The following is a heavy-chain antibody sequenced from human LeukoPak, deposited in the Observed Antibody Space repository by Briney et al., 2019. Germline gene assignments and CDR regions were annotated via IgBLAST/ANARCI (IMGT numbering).Heavy chain of an antibody. Sequence: NPSETLSLTCTVSGGSISSYYWSWIRQPPGKGLEWIGYIYYSGSTNYNPSLKSRVTISVDTSKNQFSLKLSSVTAADTAVYYCARSGYSSGWYEENYYMDVWGKGTTVTISS. CDR2: IYYSGST. D-gene: IGHD6-19*01. CDR3: ARSGYSSGWYEENYYMDV. CDR1: GGSISSYY. V-gene: IGHV4-59*01. J-gene: IGHJ6*03.